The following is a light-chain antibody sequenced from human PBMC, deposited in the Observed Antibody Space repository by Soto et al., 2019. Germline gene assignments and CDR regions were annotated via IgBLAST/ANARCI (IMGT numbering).Light chain of an antibody. V-gene: IGKV3-11*01. CDR3: HQRQSWPRT. CDR1: QAVNTR. CDR2: LAS. Sequence: EIVLTQSPATLSSFPGDRVTLSCSASQAVNTRLAWYQHKPGQAPRLLIYLASNRAAGVPARFSGSGSGTDFTLTISNVEPEEFAVYYCHQRQSWPRTFGQGTTVDIK. J-gene: IGKJ1*01.